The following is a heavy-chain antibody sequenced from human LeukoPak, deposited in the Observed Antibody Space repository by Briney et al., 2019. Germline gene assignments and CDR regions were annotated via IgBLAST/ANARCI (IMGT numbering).Heavy chain of an antibody. CDR1: GGSLSSGGYS. Sequence: PSQTLSLTCTVPGGSLSSGGYSWSCIRQPPGKGLEWIGYIYYSGSTYYIQSLQSRVPISVDTSKHQFSLKLSSVTAADTGVYCCAGSYYYGSGSYECAFDIWGQGTMVTVSS. D-gene: IGHD3-10*01. CDR2: IYYSGST. J-gene: IGHJ3*02. V-gene: IGHV4-31*03. CDR3: AGSYYYGSGSYECAFDI.